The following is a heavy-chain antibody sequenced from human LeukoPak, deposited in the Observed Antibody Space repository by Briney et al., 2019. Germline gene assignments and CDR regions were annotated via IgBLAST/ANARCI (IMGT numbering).Heavy chain of an antibody. CDR2: MSSNSGDT. CDR1: EYKYPSYD. D-gene: IGHD7-27*01. V-gene: IGHV1-8*01. Sequence: SYKASEYKYPSYDINCVRQATAQRQKWMGWMSSNSGDTGYAQKFQGRVTMTRDTSISTAYMELSSLRSEDTAVYFCARGPPNWGFDLWGQGTMVTVSS. CDR3: ARGPPNWGFDL. J-gene: IGHJ3*01.